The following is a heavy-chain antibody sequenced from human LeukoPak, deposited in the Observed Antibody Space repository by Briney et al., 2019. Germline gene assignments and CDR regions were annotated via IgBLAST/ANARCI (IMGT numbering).Heavy chain of an antibody. J-gene: IGHJ5*02. CDR2: IFHRGNT. V-gene: IGHV4-39*01. D-gene: IGHD2-15*01. CDR3: ATSSGRLTLGYCNAGSCLNWFDP. Sequence: SETLSLTCTVSGGSISSSSYYWGWIRQPPGKGLEWIGSIFHRGNTYYNPSLKSRDTISVDKSKNQFSLQLDSVTAADTAVYYCATSSGRLTLGYCNAGSCLNWFDPWGQGTLVTVSS. CDR1: GGSISSSSYY.